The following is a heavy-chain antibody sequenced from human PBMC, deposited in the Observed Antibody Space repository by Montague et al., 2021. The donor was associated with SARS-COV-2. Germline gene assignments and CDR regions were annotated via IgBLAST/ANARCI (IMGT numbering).Heavy chain of an antibody. CDR3: AREYSAPRWFGEYNRYGMDV. Sequence: SLRLSCAASGFTCSSYDMHWVRQAPGKGLEWVAVIWYDGSNQYYGDSVKGRFTISRDNSKNTLYLQMNSLRAEDTAVYYCAREYSAPRWFGEYNRYGMDVWGQGTTVTVSS. CDR1: GFTCSSYD. J-gene: IGHJ6*02. V-gene: IGHV3-33*08. D-gene: IGHD3-10*01. CDR2: IWYDGSNQ.